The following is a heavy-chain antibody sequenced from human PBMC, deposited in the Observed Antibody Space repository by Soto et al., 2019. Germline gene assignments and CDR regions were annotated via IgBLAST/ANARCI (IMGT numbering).Heavy chain of an antibody. J-gene: IGHJ4*02. Sequence: QRLSFAASGFTFSSYAMSWVRQAPGKGLEWVSAISGSGGSTYYADSVKGRFTISRDNSKNTLYLQMNSLRAEDTAVYYCAKASLRFLEWLLLSGFDYSGQTSRVTFSS. CDR3: AKASLRFLEWLLLSGFDY. CDR1: GFTFSSYA. CDR2: ISGSGGST. D-gene: IGHD3-3*01. V-gene: IGHV3-23*01.